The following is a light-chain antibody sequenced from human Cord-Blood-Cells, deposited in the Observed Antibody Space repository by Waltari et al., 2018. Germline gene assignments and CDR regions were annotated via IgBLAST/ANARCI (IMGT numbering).Light chain of an antibody. J-gene: IGLJ1*01. Sequence: QSALTQPDSVSGSPGQSITISCTGTSSDVGGYNYVPWYQQHPGKAPKLMIYEVSNRPSGVSNRFSGSKSGNTASLTISGLQAEDEADYYCSSYTSSSTLVVFGTGTKVTVL. V-gene: IGLV2-14*01. CDR1: SSDVGGYNY. CDR2: EVS. CDR3: SSYTSSSTLVV.